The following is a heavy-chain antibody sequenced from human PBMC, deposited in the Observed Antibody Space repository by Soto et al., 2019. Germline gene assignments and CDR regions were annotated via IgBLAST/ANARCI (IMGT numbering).Heavy chain of an antibody. CDR1: GFSFTDYW. CDR3: ARIESIARNWFDP. J-gene: IGHJ5*02. Sequence: GESLKISCKGSGFSFTDYWISWVRQMPGKGLEWMGNIDPVDSYANYSPSFQGHVTFSVDTSISTAYLQWSSLKASDTAMYFCARIESIARNWFDPWGQGTLVTVSS. CDR2: IDPVDSYA. D-gene: IGHD6-13*01. V-gene: IGHV5-10-1*01.